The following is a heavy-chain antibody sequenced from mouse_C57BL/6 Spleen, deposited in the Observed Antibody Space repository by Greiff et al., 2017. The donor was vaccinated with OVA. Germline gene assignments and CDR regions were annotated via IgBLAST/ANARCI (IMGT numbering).Heavy chain of an antibody. CDR1: GYTFTSYW. V-gene: IGHV1-69*01. D-gene: IGHD2-3*01. Sequence: VQLQQPGAELVMPGASVKLSCKASGYTFTSYWMHWVKQRPGQGLEWIGELDPSDSYTNYNQKFKGKSTLTVDKSSSTAYMQLSSLTSEDSAVYYCARGGDGYYGAMDYWGQGTSVTVSA. J-gene: IGHJ4*01. CDR2: LDPSDSYT. CDR3: ARGGDGYYGAMDY.